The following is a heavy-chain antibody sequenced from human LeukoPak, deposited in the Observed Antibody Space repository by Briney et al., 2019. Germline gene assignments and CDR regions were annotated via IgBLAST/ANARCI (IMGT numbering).Heavy chain of an antibody. CDR3: ARGIAVAYNWFDP. D-gene: IGHD6-19*01. Sequence: GASVKVSCKASGGTFSSYAISWVRQAPGQGLEWMGGIIPIFGTANYAQKFQGRVTITADEPTSTAYMELSSLRSEDTAVYYCARGIAVAYNWFDPWGQGTLVTVSS. CDR2: IIPIFGTA. J-gene: IGHJ5*02. V-gene: IGHV1-69*13. CDR1: GGTFSSYA.